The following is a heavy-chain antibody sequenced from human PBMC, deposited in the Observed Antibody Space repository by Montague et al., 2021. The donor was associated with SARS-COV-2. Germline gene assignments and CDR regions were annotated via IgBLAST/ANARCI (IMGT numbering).Heavy chain of an antibody. CDR1: GDSVSRNRAA. J-gene: IGHJ6*04. D-gene: IGHD6-19*01. Sequence: CAISGDSVSRNRAAWNWIRQSPPRGLEWLGRICYRSKWYNDYAVSVKSRITINPDTSKNQFSLQLNSVTPEDTAVYYWARGDEEQWLVHYYYYGMDVWGKGTTVTVS. CDR2: ICYRSKWYN. CDR3: ARGDEEQWLVHYYYYGMDV. V-gene: IGHV6-1*01.